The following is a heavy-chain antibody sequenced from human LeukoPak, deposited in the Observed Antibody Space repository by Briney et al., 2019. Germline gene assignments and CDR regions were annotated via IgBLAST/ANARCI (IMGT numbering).Heavy chain of an antibody. CDR1: GGSISSSSYY. V-gene: IGHV4-39*07. J-gene: IGHJ4*02. CDR2: IYYSGST. D-gene: IGHD3-10*01. CDR3: ASIPVLWFGGTKVIYYFDY. Sequence: SETLSLTCTVSGGSISSSSYYWGSVRQPPGKGLEWIGSIYYSGSTYYNPSLKNRVTISVDTSKNHFSLKLISVTAADTAVSFCASIPVLWFGGTKVIYYFDYWGQGTLVTVSS.